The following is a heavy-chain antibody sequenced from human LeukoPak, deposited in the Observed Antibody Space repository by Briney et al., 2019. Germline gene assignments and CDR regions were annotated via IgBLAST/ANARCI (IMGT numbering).Heavy chain of an antibody. CDR3: ARDLPYDFWSDTYPH. Sequence: ASETLSLTCTVSGHSISSGFYWGWIRQSPGKGLEWIGSIYHSGSSYYSPSLKSRVSISVDTSKNQFSLNLTSVTAADTAVYYCARDLPYDFWSDTYPHWGQGILVTVSS. CDR2: IYHSGSS. J-gene: IGHJ4*02. CDR1: GHSISSGFY. D-gene: IGHD3-3*01. V-gene: IGHV4-38-2*02.